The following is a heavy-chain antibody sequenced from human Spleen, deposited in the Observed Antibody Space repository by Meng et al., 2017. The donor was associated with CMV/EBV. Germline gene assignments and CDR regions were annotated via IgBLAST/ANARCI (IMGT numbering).Heavy chain of an antibody. CDR2: IKTKTDGGTT. V-gene: IGHV3-15*01. D-gene: IGHD3-3*01. CDR3: TTDLTIFGVIMRAFDI. CDR1: GFPLRNAW. J-gene: IGHJ3*02. Sequence: GESLKISCTASGFPLRNAWMSWVRQAPGKGLEWVGRIKTKTDGGTTDVVAPVKGRFSISRDDSKNTLYPQMNSPKIEDTAVYYCTTDLTIFGVIMRAFDIWGQGTTVTVSS.